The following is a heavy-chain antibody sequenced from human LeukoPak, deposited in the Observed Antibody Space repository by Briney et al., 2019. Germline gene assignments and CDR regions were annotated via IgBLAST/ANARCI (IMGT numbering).Heavy chain of an antibody. V-gene: IGHV3-66*01. Sequence: PGGSLRLSCAGSGLTVSGNSMSWVRQAPGKGLEWVSVIYTGGATDYAGSVKGRFTISRDNSKNTLYLQMNSLRPEDTAVYYCARGGAWSSFDYWGQGTLVTVSS. CDR2: IYTGGAT. J-gene: IGHJ4*02. CDR1: GLTVSGNS. D-gene: IGHD6-19*01. CDR3: ARGGAWSSFDY.